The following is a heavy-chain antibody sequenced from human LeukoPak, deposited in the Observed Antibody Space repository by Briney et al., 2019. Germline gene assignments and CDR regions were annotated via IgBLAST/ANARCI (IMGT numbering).Heavy chain of an antibody. CDR1: GYTFTSYG. Sequence: PQASVKVSCKASGYTFTSYGISWVRQAPGQGLEWMGWISAYNGNTNYAQKLQGRVTMTTDTSTSTAYMELRSLRSDDTAVYYCARGVYSERLQIQGFGEIVPRFDYWGQGTLVTVSS. V-gene: IGHV1-18*01. CDR3: ARGVYSERLQIQGFGEIVPRFDY. D-gene: IGHD3-10*01. CDR2: ISAYNGNT. J-gene: IGHJ4*02.